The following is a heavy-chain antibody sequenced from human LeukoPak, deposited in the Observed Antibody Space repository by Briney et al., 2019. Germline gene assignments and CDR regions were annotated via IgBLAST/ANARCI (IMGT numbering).Heavy chain of an antibody. J-gene: IGHJ6*02. CDR1: GYTFTSYD. CDR3: AADSPLTWSYGMDV. Sequence: SVKVSCKASGYTFTSYDINWVRQATGQGLEWIGWIVVGSGNTNYAQKFQERVTITRDMSTSTAYMELSSLRSEDTAVYYCAADSPLTWSYGMDVWGQGTTVTVSS. V-gene: IGHV1-58*02. CDR2: IVVGSGNT. D-gene: IGHD2-21*02.